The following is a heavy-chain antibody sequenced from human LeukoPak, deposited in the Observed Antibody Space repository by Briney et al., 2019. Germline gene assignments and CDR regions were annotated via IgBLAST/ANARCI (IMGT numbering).Heavy chain of an antibody. Sequence: GGSLRLSCAASGFTFSSCGMNWVRQAPGKGLEWVSSISSSSSYIYYADSVKGRFTISRDNSKNTLYLQMNSLRAEDTAVYYCARAGRLPFRWFDPWGQGTLVTVSS. CDR1: GFTFSSCG. CDR2: ISSSSSYI. J-gene: IGHJ5*02. CDR3: ARAGRLPFRWFDP. D-gene: IGHD5-12*01. V-gene: IGHV3-21*01.